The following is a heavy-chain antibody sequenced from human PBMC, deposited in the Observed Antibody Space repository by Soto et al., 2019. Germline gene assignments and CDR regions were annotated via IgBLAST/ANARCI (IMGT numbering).Heavy chain of an antibody. CDR2: IWFDGSNN. Sequence: QVQLVDSGGGVVLPGRSLRLSCAASGFTFSSYGMHWVRQDPGKGLEWVAVIWFDGSNNYYADSARGRFTISRDNSKSTLYLQMNSMRAEDTAVYYCARDDYDRSGYSLDYWGQGSLVTVSS. V-gene: IGHV3-33*01. D-gene: IGHD3-22*01. CDR3: ARDDYDRSGYSLDY. J-gene: IGHJ4*02. CDR1: GFTFSSYG.